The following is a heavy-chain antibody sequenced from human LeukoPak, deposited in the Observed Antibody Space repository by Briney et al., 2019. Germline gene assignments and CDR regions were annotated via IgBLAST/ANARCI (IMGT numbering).Heavy chain of an antibody. D-gene: IGHD2-2*01. V-gene: IGHV3-30*02. CDR2: IRYDGSNK. Sequence: PGGSLRLSCAASGFTFSSYGMHWVRQAPGKGLEWVAFIRYDGSNKYYADSVKGRFTISRDNSKNTLYLQMNSLRAEDTAVYYCAKDGVVVVSPATHYYYYYYMDVRGKGTTVTISS. J-gene: IGHJ6*03. CDR1: GFTFSSYG. CDR3: AKDGVVVVSPATHYYYYYYMDV.